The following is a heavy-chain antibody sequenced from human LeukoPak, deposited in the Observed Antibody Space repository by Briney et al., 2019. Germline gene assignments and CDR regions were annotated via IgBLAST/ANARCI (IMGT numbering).Heavy chain of an antibody. CDR3: ARGPPTWGYDY. CDR1: GYTFTSYD. D-gene: IGHD7-27*01. CDR2: MSPNSGDT. V-gene: IGHV1-8*01. J-gene: IGHJ4*02. Sequence: GASVKVSCKASGYTFTSYDFNWVRQATGQRPEWMGWMSPNSGDTGYAQKFQDRVTMTRNTSISTAYMELSSLRSDDTAVYYCARGPPTWGYDYWGPGTLVTVSS.